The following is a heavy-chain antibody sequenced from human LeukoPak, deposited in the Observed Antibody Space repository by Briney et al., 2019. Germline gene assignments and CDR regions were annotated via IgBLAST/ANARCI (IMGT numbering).Heavy chain of an antibody. CDR1: GFTFSDYY. Sequence: PGGSLRLSCAASGFTFSDYYMSWIRQAPGKGLEWVSYISSSGSTIYYADSVKGRFTISRDNAKNSLYLQMNSLRAEDTAVYYCARVPYDFWSGYYPLGLPYGMDVWGQGTTVTVSS. V-gene: IGHV3-11*01. CDR2: ISSSGSTI. D-gene: IGHD3-3*01. CDR3: ARVPYDFWSGYYPLGLPYGMDV. J-gene: IGHJ6*02.